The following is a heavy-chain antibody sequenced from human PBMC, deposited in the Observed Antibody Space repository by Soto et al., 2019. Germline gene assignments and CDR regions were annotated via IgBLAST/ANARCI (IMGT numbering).Heavy chain of an antibody. CDR1: GGSISSYY. CDR3: ARDPPGYCSGGSCYSSAFDI. CDR2: IYYSGST. J-gene: IGHJ3*02. Sequence: QVQLQESGPGLVKPSETLSLTCTVSGGSISSYYWSWIRQPPGKGLEWIGYIYYSGSTNYNPSLTSRVTISVDTSKNQWSLKLSSVTAADTAVYYCARDPPGYCSGGSCYSSAFDIWGHGTMVTVSS. V-gene: IGHV4-59*01. D-gene: IGHD2-15*01.